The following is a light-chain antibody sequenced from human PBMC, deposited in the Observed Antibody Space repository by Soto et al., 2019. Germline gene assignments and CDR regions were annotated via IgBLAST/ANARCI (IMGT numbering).Light chain of an antibody. J-gene: IGLJ1*01. CDR3: CSYTSSSTLVYV. V-gene: IGLV2-14*03. CDR2: DVS. Sequence: QSALTQPASVSGSPGQSITISCTGTSSDVGGYNYVSWYQQHPGKAPKLMIYDVSNRPSGVPNRLSGSKSGNTASLTISGVQAEDEAEYYCCSYTSSSTLVYVFGTGTKLTVL. CDR1: SSDVGGYNY.